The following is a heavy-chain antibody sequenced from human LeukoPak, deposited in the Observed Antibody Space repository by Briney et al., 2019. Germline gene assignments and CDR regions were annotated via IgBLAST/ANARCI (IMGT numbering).Heavy chain of an antibody. J-gene: IGHJ4*02. Sequence: SETLSLTCAVYGGSFSGYYWSWIRQPPGKGLEWIGEINHSGSTNYNPSLRSRVTISVDVSKSQVSLKLTSVTAADTAVYYCASANQRLAFDSWGQGNLVTVSS. CDR3: ASANQRLAFDS. V-gene: IGHV4-34*01. CDR1: GGSFSGYY. CDR2: INHSGST. D-gene: IGHD1-14*01.